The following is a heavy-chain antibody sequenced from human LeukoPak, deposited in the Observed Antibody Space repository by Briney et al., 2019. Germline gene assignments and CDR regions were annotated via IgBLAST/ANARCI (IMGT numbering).Heavy chain of an antibody. CDR2: ISYDGSNK. V-gene: IGHV3-30-3*01. CDR3: ARKGITMVRGAMGYYYGMDV. CDR1: GFTFSSYA. J-gene: IGHJ6*02. Sequence: GGSLRLSFAASGFTFSSYAMHWVRQAPGKGLEWVAVISYDGSNKYYADSVKGRFTISRDNSKNTLYLQMNSLRAEDTAVYYCARKGITMVRGAMGYYYGMDVWGQGTTVTVSS. D-gene: IGHD3-10*01.